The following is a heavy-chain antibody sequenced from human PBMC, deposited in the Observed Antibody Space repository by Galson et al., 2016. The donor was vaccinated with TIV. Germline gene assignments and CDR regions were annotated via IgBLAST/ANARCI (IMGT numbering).Heavy chain of an antibody. CDR2: IKSKEDGGTT. CDR3: TTPPYCGGDCWHYYYYAVDV. CDR1: GFTISNAW. Sequence: LRLSCAASGFTISNAWMSWVRQAPGKGLEWVGRIKSKEDGGTTDYAAPVKGRFTISRDDSRNTVSLQMNGLKTEDTAVYYCTTPPYCGGDCWHYYYYAVDVWGQGTTVTVS. D-gene: IGHD2-21*02. V-gene: IGHV3-15*01. J-gene: IGHJ6*02.